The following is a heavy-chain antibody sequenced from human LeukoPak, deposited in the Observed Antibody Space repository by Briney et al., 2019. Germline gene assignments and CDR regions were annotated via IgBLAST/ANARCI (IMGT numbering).Heavy chain of an antibody. CDR1: GFTFNNYA. J-gene: IGHJ4*02. Sequence: GGSLRLSCAASGFTFNNYAMTWVRQAPGKGLEWVSAISGSGGSTYYADSVKGRFTISRDNSKNTLYLQMNSLRAEDTAVYYCAKDLYSSGFQYYFDYWGQGTLVTVSS. V-gene: IGHV3-23*01. CDR2: ISGSGGST. D-gene: IGHD6-19*01. CDR3: AKDLYSSGFQYYFDY.